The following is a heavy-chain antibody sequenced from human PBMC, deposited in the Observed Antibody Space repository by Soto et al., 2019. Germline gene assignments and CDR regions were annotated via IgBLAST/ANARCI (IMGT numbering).Heavy chain of an antibody. Sequence: ASVXVSFKSSVYTFTIYARHLFLQAPGQRLEWMGWINAGNGNTKYSQKFQGRVTITRDTSASTAYMELSSLRSEDTAVYYCARDRYKYNWFDTWGQGTLVTVSS. J-gene: IGHJ5*02. V-gene: IGHV1-3*01. CDR1: VYTFTIYA. CDR2: INAGNGNT. D-gene: IGHD1-1*01. CDR3: ARDRYKYNWFDT.